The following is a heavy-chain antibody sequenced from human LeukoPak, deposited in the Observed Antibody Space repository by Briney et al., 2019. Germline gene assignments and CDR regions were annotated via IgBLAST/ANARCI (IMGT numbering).Heavy chain of an antibody. CDR3: ARDCPNSNYDFWSGYAIHRCLYFDL. D-gene: IGHD3-3*01. Sequence: SETLSLTCTVSGGSVSSGDYYWSWIRQPAGKGLEWIGRIYTSGSTNYNPSLKSRVTMSVDTSKNQFSLKLSSVTAADTAVYYCARDCPNSNYDFWSGYAIHRCLYFDLWGRGTLVTVSS. CDR2: IYTSGST. V-gene: IGHV4-61*02. J-gene: IGHJ2*01. CDR1: GGSVSSGDYY.